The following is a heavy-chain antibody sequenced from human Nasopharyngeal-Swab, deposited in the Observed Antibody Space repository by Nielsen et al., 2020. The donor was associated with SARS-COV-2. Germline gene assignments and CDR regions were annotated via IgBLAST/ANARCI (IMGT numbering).Heavy chain of an antibody. J-gene: IGHJ4*02. D-gene: IGHD3-22*01. V-gene: IGHV3-23*01. Sequence: GESLKISCAASGFTFSSYAMSWVRQAPGKGLEWVSAISASGGGTYYADSVKGRFTISRDNSKNTLYLQMNSLRAEDTAVYYCAKGITMIVVVTDNWGQGTLVTVSS. CDR1: GFTFSSYA. CDR2: ISASGGGT. CDR3: AKGITMIVVVTDN.